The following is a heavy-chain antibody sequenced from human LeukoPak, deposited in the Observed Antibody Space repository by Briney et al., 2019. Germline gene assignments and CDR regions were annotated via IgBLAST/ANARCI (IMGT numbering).Heavy chain of an antibody. V-gene: IGHV4-34*01. CDR2: INHSGST. CDR3: ARGLTYYFDY. J-gene: IGHJ4*02. D-gene: IGHD4/OR15-4a*01. CDR1: GGSFSGHY. Sequence: PSETLSLTCAVYGGSFSGHYWSWIRQPPGKGLEWIGEINHSGSTNYNPSLKSRVTISVDTSKNQFSLKLSSVTAADTAVYYCARGLTYYFDYWGQGTLVTVSS.